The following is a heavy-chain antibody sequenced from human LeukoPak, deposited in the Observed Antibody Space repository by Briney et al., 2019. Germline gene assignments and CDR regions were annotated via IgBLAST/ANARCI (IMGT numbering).Heavy chain of an antibody. J-gene: IGHJ4*02. Sequence: GGSLRLSRAASGFTFSSYSMNWVRQAPGKGLEWVSYISSSSSTIYYADSVKGRFTISRDNAKNSLYLQMNSLRAEDTAVYYCATVTMVRGVIIWGQGTLVTVSS. D-gene: IGHD3-10*01. CDR3: ATVTMVRGVII. CDR1: GFTFSSYS. V-gene: IGHV3-48*04. CDR2: ISSSSSTI.